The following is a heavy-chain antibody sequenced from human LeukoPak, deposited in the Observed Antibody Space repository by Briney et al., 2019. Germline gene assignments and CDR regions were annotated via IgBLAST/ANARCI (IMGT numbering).Heavy chain of an antibody. Sequence: GGSLRLSCAASGFTFSTYWMHWVRQAPGTGLVWVSLISSDGSNTNYAGSVKGRFTISRDNAKNTLYLQMNSPRAEDTAVYYCATDVPAASIFGYWGQGTLVTVSS. CDR3: ATDVPAASIFGY. CDR2: ISSDGSNT. V-gene: IGHV3-74*01. D-gene: IGHD2-2*01. CDR1: GFTFSTYW. J-gene: IGHJ4*02.